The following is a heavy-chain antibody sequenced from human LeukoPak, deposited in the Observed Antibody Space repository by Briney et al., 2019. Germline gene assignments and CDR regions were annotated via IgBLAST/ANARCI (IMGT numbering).Heavy chain of an antibody. CDR3: ARWSQGLLTNKISYNFDY. CDR1: GYTFTGYY. CDR2: INPNSGGT. D-gene: IGHD1-1*01. Sequence: VASVKVSCKASGYTFTGYYMHWVRQAPGQGLEWMGWINPNSGGTNYAQKFQGRVTMTRDTSISTAYMELSRLRSDDTAVYSCARWSQGLLTNKISYNFDYWGQGTLVTVSS. V-gene: IGHV1-2*02. J-gene: IGHJ4*02.